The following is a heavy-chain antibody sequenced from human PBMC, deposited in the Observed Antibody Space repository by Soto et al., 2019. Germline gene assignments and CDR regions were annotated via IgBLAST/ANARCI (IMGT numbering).Heavy chain of an antibody. Sequence: QVQLQESGPGLVKPSQTLSLTCTVSGGSISSGGYYWIWIRQHPGKVLEWIGYIYYSGSTYYNPATKSRVTISVDTSKNQFSLKLSSVTAAATAVYYCARVMQSHGMDVWGQGTTVTVSS. V-gene: IGHV4-31*03. CDR2: IYYSGST. J-gene: IGHJ6*02. D-gene: IGHD2-8*01. CDR1: GGSISSGGYY. CDR3: ARVMQSHGMDV.